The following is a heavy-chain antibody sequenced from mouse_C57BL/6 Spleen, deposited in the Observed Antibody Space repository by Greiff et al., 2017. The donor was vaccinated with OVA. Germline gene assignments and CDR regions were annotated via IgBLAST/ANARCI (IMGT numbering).Heavy chain of an antibody. J-gene: IGHJ2*01. CDR3: TREEGTGNYFDY. Sequence: VQLQQSGAELVRPGASVTLSCKASGYTFTDYEMHWVKQTPVHGLEWIGAIDPETGGTAYNQKFKGKAILTADKSSSTAYMELRSLTSEDSAVYYCTREEGTGNYFDYWGQGTTLTVSS. CDR1: GYTFTDYE. CDR2: IDPETGGT. D-gene: IGHD4-1*01. V-gene: IGHV1-15*01.